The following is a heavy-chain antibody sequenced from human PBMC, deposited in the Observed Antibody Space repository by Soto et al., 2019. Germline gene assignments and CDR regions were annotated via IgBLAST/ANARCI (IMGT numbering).Heavy chain of an antibody. CDR1: GFTFSSYG. J-gene: IGHJ6*02. V-gene: IGHV3-30*02. CDR3: VLLSMVCSGSHNTPNVMDF. CDR2: IWYDGSNK. Sequence: GSLRLSCAASGFTFSSYGMHWVRQAPGKGLEWVAVIWYDGSNKYYADSVKGRFTISRDNSKNTLYLQMSSLRAEDTAVYYCVLLSMVCSGSHNTPNVMDFWGQGTTVTVSS. D-gene: IGHD6-19*01.